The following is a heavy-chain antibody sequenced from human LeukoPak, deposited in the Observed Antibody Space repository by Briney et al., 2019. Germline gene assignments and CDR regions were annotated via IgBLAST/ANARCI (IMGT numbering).Heavy chain of an antibody. Sequence: SETLSLTCAVYGGSFSGYYWSWIRQPPGKGLEWIGEINHSGSTNYNPSLKSRVTISVDTSKNQFSPKLSSVTAADTAVYYCARVLRNYDFWSGYPYYYYGMDVWGQGTTVTVSS. V-gene: IGHV4-34*01. CDR1: GGSFSGYY. CDR2: INHSGST. J-gene: IGHJ6*02. CDR3: ARVLRNYDFWSGYPYYYYGMDV. D-gene: IGHD3-3*01.